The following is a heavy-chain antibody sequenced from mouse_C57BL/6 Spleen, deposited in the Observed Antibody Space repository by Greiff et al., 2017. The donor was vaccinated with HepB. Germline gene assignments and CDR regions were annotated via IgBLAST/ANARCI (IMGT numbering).Heavy chain of an antibody. V-gene: IGHV1-69*01. CDR3: ARWELTGTGFAY. D-gene: IGHD4-1*01. CDR1: GYTLTSYW. Sequence: QVQLQQPGAELVMPGASVKLSCKASGYTLTSYWMHWVKQRPGQGLEWIGEIDPSDSYTNYNQKFKGKSTLTVDKSSSTAYMQLSSLTSEDSAVYYCARWELTGTGFAYWGQGTLVTVSA. CDR2: IDPSDSYT. J-gene: IGHJ3*01.